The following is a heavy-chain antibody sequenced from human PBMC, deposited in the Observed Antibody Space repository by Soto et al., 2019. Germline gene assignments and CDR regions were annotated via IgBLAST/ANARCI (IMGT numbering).Heavy chain of an antibody. D-gene: IGHD1-26*01. Sequence: PGGSLRLSCAASGFTFSSYGMHWVRQAPGKGLEWVAVISYDGSNKYYADSVKGRFTISRDNSKNTLYLQMNSLRAEDTAVYYCAKDPSVSVGLQYYFDYWGQGILVTVSS. CDR1: GFTFSSYG. CDR3: AKDPSVSVGLQYYFDY. J-gene: IGHJ4*02. V-gene: IGHV3-30*18. CDR2: ISYDGSNK.